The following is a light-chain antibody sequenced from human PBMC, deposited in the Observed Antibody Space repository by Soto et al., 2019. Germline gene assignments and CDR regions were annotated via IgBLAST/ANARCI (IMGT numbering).Light chain of an antibody. J-gene: IGKJ1*01. CDR3: QQYNSYST. Sequence: PMTQSPSTLSASGVDRVTITCRASQRISNWLAWYQLKPGKAPKLLIHDASSLGSGVPSRFSGSGSGTEFTLTISSLQPDDVATYYCQQYNSYSTFGQGTKVDIK. V-gene: IGKV1-5*01. CDR2: DAS. CDR1: QRISNW.